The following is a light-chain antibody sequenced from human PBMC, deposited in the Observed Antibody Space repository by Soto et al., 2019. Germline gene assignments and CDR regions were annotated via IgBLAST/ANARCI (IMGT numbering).Light chain of an antibody. CDR2: YDD. V-gene: IGLV1-36*01. CDR1: SSNVGNNA. J-gene: IGLJ2*01. Sequence: QSVLTQPPSVSEAPRQRVTISCSGSSSNVGNNAVIWYQQLPGKAPKLLIYYDDLLPSGVSDRFSGSKSGTSASLAISGLQSEDEADYYCAVWDDSLNGVVFGGGTKLTVL. CDR3: AVWDDSLNGVV.